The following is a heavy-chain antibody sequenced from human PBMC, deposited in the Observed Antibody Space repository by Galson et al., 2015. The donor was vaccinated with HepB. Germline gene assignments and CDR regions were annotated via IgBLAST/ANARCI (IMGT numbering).Heavy chain of an antibody. CDR2: ISAYNGNT. Sequence: SVKVSCKASGYTFTSYGISWVRQAPGQGLEWMGWISAYNGNTNYAQKLQGRVTMTTDTSTSTAYMELRSLRSDDTAVYYCARGPVLRFLEWPERSFDIWGQGTMVTVSS. D-gene: IGHD3-3*01. J-gene: IGHJ3*02. CDR1: GYTFTSYG. V-gene: IGHV1-18*04. CDR3: ARGPVLRFLEWPERSFDI.